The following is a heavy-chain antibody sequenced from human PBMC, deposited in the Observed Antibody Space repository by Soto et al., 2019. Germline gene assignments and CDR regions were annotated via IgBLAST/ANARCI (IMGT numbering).Heavy chain of an antibody. Sequence: QVQLVQSGAEVKKPGSSVKVSCKASGGTFSSYAISWVRQAPGQGLEWMGGIIPIFGTADYAQKFQGRVTIPAGESTSTDYMEQSSLRSEDTAVYYCAVTMTNYYYYGMDVWGQGTTVTVSS. J-gene: IGHJ6*02. CDR1: GGTFSSYA. CDR2: IIPIFGTA. D-gene: IGHD3-3*01. CDR3: AVTMTNYYYYGMDV. V-gene: IGHV1-69*12.